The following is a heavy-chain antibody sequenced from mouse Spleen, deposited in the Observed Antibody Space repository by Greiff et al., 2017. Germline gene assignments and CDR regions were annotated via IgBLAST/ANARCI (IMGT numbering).Heavy chain of an antibody. CDR3: AREDYYGSSLWFAY. CDR2: IHYSGST. D-gene: IGHD1-1*01. J-gene: IGHJ3*01. CDR1: GYSITSGYS. V-gene: IGHV3-1*02. Sequence: EVQGVESGPDLVKPSQSLSLTCTVTGYSITSGYSWHWIRQAPGNKPEWMGYIHYSGSTNYNPSLKSRISITRDTSKNQFFLQLNSVTTEDTATYYCAREDYYGSSLWFAYWGQGTLVTVSA.